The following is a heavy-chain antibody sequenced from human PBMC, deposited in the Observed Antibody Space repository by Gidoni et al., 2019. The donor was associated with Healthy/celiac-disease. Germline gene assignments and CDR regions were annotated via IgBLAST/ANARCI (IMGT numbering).Heavy chain of an antibody. Sequence: QVQLQESGPGLVKPSETLSLTCTVSGGSIRSYYWSWIRQPPGKGLEWIGYIYYSGSTNYNPSLKSRVTISVDTSKNQFSLKLSSVTAADTAVYYCARRVFEWELSYWYFDLWGRGTLVTVSS. CDR1: GGSIRSYY. V-gene: IGHV4-59*08. J-gene: IGHJ2*01. D-gene: IGHD1-26*01. CDR3: ARRVFEWELSYWYFDL. CDR2: IYYSGST.